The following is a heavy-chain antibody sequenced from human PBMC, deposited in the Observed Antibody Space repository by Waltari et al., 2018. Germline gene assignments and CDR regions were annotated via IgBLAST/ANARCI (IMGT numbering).Heavy chain of an antibody. Sequence: QVQLQESGPGLVKPSETLSLTCAVSGYSISSGYYWGWIRQPPGTGLEWIGSIFHSGSTFSNPSLKSRVTISVDTSKNQFSLKLSSVTAADTAVYYCARDTPAPRITGATSVDYWGQGTLVTVSS. CDR3: ARDTPAPRITGATSVDY. CDR2: IFHSGST. CDR1: GYSISSGYY. V-gene: IGHV4-38-2*02. D-gene: IGHD1-20*01. J-gene: IGHJ4*02.